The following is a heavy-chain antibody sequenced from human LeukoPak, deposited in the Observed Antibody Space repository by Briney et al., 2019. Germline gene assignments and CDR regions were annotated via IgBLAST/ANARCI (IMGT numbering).Heavy chain of an antibody. CDR1: GCTFSSYG. Sequence: GGFLRLSCGAAGCTFSSYGMHWGRQAPGKGLEWVAVIWYDGSNKYYADSVKGRFTISRDNSKNTLYLQMNSLRAEDTAVYYCTRSLDYWGQGTLVTVSS. V-gene: IGHV3-33*01. CDR2: IWYDGSNK. J-gene: IGHJ4*02. CDR3: TRSLDY.